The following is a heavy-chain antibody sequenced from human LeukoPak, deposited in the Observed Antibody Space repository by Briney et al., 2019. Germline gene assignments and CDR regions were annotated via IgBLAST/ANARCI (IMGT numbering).Heavy chain of an antibody. CDR1: GFTFCGPW. CDR3: ARDAQELFFS. D-gene: IGHD3-16*01. CDR2: INPDGRGT. Sequence: GGSLRHSCAPSGFTFCGPWMDGVRHAPRKGLVWVARINPDGRGTHSAHSAESRFTISPDKAPNTLFLRMCSLRVKATAPYYTARDAQELFFSWGQGTLVTVSS. V-gene: IGHV3-74*01. J-gene: IGHJ5*02.